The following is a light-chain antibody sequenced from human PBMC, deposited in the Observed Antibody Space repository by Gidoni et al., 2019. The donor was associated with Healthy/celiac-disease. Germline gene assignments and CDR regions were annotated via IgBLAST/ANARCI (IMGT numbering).Light chain of an antibody. Sequence: IVLTQSPVTLSLSPGERATLSCRASQSVSSSYLAWYQQKPGQAPRLLIYGASSRATGIPDRFSGSGSGTDFTLTISRLEPEDFAVYYCQQYGSSVTFGPGTKVDIK. CDR3: QQYGSSVT. V-gene: IGKV3-20*01. CDR2: GAS. J-gene: IGKJ3*01. CDR1: QSVSSSY.